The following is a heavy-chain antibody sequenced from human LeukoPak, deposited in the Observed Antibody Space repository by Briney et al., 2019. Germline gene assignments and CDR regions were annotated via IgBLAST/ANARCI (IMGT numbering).Heavy chain of an antibody. D-gene: IGHD6-13*01. Sequence: SETLSLTCTVSGGSISSHYWSWIRQPPGKGLEWIGYIYYSGGTNYNPSLKSRVTTSVDTSKNQFSLKLSSVTAADTAVYYCARAGYSSSWYGRYYYYYYMDVWGKGTTVTVSS. CDR1: GGSISSHY. CDR2: IYYSGGT. J-gene: IGHJ6*03. CDR3: ARAGYSSSWYGRYYYYYYMDV. V-gene: IGHV4-59*11.